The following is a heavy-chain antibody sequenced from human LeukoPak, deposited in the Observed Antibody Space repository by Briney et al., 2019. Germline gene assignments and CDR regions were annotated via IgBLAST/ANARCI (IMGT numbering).Heavy chain of an antibody. CDR3: ARDRLWFGELS. Sequence: PGGSLRLSCAASGIRFSSYAMHWVRQAPGKGLEWVAVISYDGSNKYYADSVKGRFAISRDNSKNTLYLQMNSLRAEDTAVYYCARDRLWFGELSWGQGTLVTVSS. V-gene: IGHV3-30*09. CDR1: GIRFSSYA. CDR2: ISYDGSNK. J-gene: IGHJ4*02. D-gene: IGHD3-10*01.